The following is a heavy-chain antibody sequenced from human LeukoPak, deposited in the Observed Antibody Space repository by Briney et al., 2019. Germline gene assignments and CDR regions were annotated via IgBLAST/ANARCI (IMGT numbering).Heavy chain of an antibody. V-gene: IGHV3-7*01. D-gene: IGHD5-12*01. Sequence: GGSLRLSCAASGFTFSRFWMSWVRQAPGKGLEWVANIKEDGSEKHYVDSVKGRFTISRDNAKNSLYLQMNSLRAEDTAVYYCARATVTDYWGQGTLVTVSS. CDR1: GFTFSRFW. CDR2: IKEDGSEK. J-gene: IGHJ4*02. CDR3: ARATVTDY.